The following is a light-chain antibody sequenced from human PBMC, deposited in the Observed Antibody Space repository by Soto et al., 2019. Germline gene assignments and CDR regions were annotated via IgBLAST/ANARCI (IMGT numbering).Light chain of an antibody. V-gene: IGKV1-39*01. CDR3: QQTYNTPRT. Sequence: DIQMTQSPSSLSASVGDRVTMTCRASQTISSYLNWYQQKPGKAPNLLIYAASSLQSGVPSRFSGSGSGTDFTLTINSLQPEDFAIYYCQQTYNTPRTFGQGTKVEIK. CDR2: AAS. J-gene: IGKJ1*01. CDR1: QTISSY.